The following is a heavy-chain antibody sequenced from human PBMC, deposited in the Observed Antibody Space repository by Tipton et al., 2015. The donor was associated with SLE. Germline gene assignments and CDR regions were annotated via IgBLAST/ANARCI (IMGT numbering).Heavy chain of an antibody. D-gene: IGHD5-24*01. J-gene: IGHJ3*02. Sequence: SLRLSCAASGFTFSDYYMSWIRQAPGKGLEWVSYISSSSSYTNYADSVKGRFTISRDNAKNSLYLQMNSLRAEDTAVYYCARPLVEMATSDAFDIWGQGKMVTVSS. CDR2: ISSSSSYT. CDR1: GFTFSDYY. V-gene: IGHV3-11*03. CDR3: ARPLVEMATSDAFDI.